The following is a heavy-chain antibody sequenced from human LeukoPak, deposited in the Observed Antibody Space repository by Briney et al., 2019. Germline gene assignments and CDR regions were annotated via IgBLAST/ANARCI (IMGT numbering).Heavy chain of an antibody. CDR3: ARGLREWELLGVSNFYY. Sequence: GGSLRLSCAASGFTFSSFAMQWVRQAPGKGLEWVAVISYDGSNKYYADSGKGRLTISRDNSKNTLYLQMNSLRAEDTAVYYCARGLREWELLGVSNFYYWGQGTLVTVSS. D-gene: IGHD1-26*01. J-gene: IGHJ4*02. CDR1: GFTFSSFA. V-gene: IGHV3-30-3*01. CDR2: ISYDGSNK.